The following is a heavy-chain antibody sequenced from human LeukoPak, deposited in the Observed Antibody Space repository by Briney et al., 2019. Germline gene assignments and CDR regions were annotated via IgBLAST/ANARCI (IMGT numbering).Heavy chain of an antibody. D-gene: IGHD4-23*01. CDR1: GYTFTTYD. CDR3: ARGGHGGNSYWYFDL. J-gene: IGHJ2*01. Sequence: ASVKVSCKASGYTFTTYDINWVRQATGQGLEWMGWMNPNSGNTGYAQKFQGRVTITRNTSISTAYMELTSLRSEDTAVYYCARGGHGGNSYWYFDLWGRGTLVTVSS. V-gene: IGHV1-8*03. CDR2: MNPNSGNT.